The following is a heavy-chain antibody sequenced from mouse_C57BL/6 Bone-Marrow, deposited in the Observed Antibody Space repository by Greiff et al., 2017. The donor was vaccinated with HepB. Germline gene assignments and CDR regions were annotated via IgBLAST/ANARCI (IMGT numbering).Heavy chain of an antibody. CDR1: FYPFTIYF. Sequence: SFNSSFYPFTIYFIHFFNHIPFQFLYFILSIHPSDSDTNYNQKFKGKATLTVDKSSSTAYMQLSSLTSEDSAVYYCAEDYGGNYFDYWGQGTTLTVSS. CDR2: IHPSDSDT. CDR3: AEDYGGNYFDY. V-gene: IGHV1-74*01. D-gene: IGHD2-4*01. J-gene: IGHJ2*01.